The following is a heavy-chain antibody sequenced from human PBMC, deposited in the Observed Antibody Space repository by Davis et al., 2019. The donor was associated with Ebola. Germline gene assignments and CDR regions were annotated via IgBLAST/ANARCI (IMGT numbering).Heavy chain of an antibody. Sequence: MPGGSLRLSCAVYGGSFSGYYWSWIRQPPWKGLEWIGEIKHSGSTNYNPSLKSRVTISVDTSKNQFSLKLSSVTAADTAVYYCARLGGFSVSYYYFDYWGQGTLVTVSS. CDR2: IKHSGST. CDR3: ARLGGFSVSYYYFDY. D-gene: IGHD3-16*01. V-gene: IGHV4-34*01. J-gene: IGHJ4*02. CDR1: GGSFSGYY.